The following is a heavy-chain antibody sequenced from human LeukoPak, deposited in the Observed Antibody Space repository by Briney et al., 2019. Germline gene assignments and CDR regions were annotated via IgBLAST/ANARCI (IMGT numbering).Heavy chain of an antibody. Sequence: ASVKVSCKVSGYTLTELSMHWVRQAPGKGLEWMGGFDPEDGETIYAQKFQGRVTMTEDTSTDTAYMELSSLRSEDTAVYYCATVPGVTVTTNSASWGQGTLVTVSS. CDR3: ATVPGVTVTTNSAS. CDR2: FDPEDGET. D-gene: IGHD4-17*01. J-gene: IGHJ4*02. CDR1: GYTLTELS. V-gene: IGHV1-24*01.